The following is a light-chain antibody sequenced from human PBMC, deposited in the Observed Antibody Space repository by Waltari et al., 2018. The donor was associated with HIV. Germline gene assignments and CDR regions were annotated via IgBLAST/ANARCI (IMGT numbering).Light chain of an antibody. V-gene: IGLV2-18*02. J-gene: IGLJ2*01. CDR1: SSDVGNYNE. CDR3: SSFTTSITVV. CDR2: DVS. Sequence: QSALTQPPSMSGSLGQSVTISCTGTSSDVGNYNEVSWYQQSPGTAPKLMIYDVSNRPSGVPYRFSGSKSGNTASLTISGLQAEDEADYYCSSFTTSITVVFGGGTKLTVL.